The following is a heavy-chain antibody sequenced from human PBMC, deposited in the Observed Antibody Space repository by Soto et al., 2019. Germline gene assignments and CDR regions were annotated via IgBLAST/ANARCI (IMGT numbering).Heavy chain of an antibody. CDR2: ISGSGVST. V-gene: IGHV3-23*01. CDR3: ATERERIATRSIDY. D-gene: IGHD6-6*01. J-gene: IGHJ4*02. CDR1: GFTFSSYA. Sequence: EVQLLESGGGLVQPGGSLRLSCAASGFTFSSYAMSWVRQAPGKGLEWVSGISGSGVSTYYADSVKGRFTISRDNSKSTLYLQMNRLRAEDTAVYYCATERERIATRSIDYWGQGTLVTVSS.